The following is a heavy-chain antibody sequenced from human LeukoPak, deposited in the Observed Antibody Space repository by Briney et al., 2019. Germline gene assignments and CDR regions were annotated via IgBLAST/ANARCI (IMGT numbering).Heavy chain of an antibody. CDR3: ARLALELRIKSPGGRIDY. CDR2: IYPGDSDT. J-gene: IGHJ4*02. CDR1: GYSFTSYW. V-gene: IGHV5-51*01. D-gene: IGHD1-7*01. Sequence: GESLKISCKGSGYSFTSYWIGWVRQMPGKGLEWMGIIYPGDSDTRYSPSFQGQVTISADKSISPAYLQWSSLKASDTAMYYRARLALELRIKSPGGRIDYWGQGTLVTLYS.